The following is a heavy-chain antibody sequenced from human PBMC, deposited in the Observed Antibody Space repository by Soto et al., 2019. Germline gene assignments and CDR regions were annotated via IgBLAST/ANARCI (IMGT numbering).Heavy chain of an antibody. CDR3: AHRRQRNWFDP. Sequence: QITLKESGPTLVKPTQTLTLTCTFSGFSLSTSEVGVDWIRQPPGKALEWLALIYWDDDKWYSPSLKHRLTXAXXTSKNQVVHTMTNMDPVDTAAYYGAHRRQRNWFDPWRQGTLVTVSS. J-gene: IGHJ5*02. V-gene: IGHV2-5*02. CDR1: GFSLSTSEVG. CDR2: IYWDDDK.